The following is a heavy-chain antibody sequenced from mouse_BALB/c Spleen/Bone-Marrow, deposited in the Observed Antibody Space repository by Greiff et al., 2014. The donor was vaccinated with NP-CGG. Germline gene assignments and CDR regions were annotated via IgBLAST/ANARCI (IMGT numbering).Heavy chain of an antibody. CDR1: GFDFSRYW. V-gene: IGHV4-1*02. CDR3: ARLSYYGRFAY. D-gene: IGHD1-1*01. Sequence: VQLQESGGGLVQPGGSLKFSCAASGFDFSRYWMSWVRQGPGKGLEWIGEINPDSSTINYTPSLKDKFIISRDNAKNTVYLQMSKVRSEDTALYYCARLSYYGRFAYWGQGTLVTVSA. CDR2: INPDSSTI. J-gene: IGHJ3*01.